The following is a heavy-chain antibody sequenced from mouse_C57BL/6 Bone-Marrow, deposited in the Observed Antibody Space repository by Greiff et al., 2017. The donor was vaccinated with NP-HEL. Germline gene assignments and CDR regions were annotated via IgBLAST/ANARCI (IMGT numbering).Heavy chain of an antibody. CDR3: ARNFYWYFDA. Sequence: QVQLKQPGAELVKPGASVKLSCKASGYTFTSYCMHWVKQRPGQGLEWIGMIHPNSGSTNYNEKFKSNATLTVDKSSSPAYMHLCSLPSEDSAVYYCARNFYWYFDAWGTGTTVTVSS. CDR2: IHPNSGST. J-gene: IGHJ1*03. CDR1: GYTFTSYC. V-gene: IGHV1-64*01.